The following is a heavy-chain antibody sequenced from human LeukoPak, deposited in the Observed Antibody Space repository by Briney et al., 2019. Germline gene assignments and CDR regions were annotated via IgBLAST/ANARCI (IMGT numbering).Heavy chain of an antibody. CDR1: GGSFSGYY. Sequence: SETLSLTCAVYGGSFSGYYWSSIRQPPGKGLEWIGEINHSGSTNYNPSLTSRVTISVDTSKNQFSLKLSSVTAADTAVYYCARDTYYYGSGSDWGQGTLVTVSS. V-gene: IGHV4-34*01. D-gene: IGHD3-10*01. J-gene: IGHJ4*02. CDR2: INHSGST. CDR3: ARDTYYYGSGSD.